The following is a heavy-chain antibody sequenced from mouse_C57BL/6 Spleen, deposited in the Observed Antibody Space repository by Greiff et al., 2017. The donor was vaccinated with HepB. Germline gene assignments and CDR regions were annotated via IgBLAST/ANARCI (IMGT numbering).Heavy chain of an antibody. CDR2: INPSTGGT. CDR1: GYSFTGYY. J-gene: IGHJ2*01. Sequence: VQLKQSGPELVKPGASVKISCKASGYSFTGYYMNWVKQSPEKSLEWIGEINPSTGGTTYNQKFKAKATLTVDKSSSTAYMQLKSLTSEDSAVYYCARSGGNYVDYWGQGTTLTVSS. V-gene: IGHV1-42*01. CDR3: ARSGGNYVDY.